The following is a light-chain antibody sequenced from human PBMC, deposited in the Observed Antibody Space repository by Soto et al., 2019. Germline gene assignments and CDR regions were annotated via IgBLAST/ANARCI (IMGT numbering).Light chain of an antibody. Sequence: EIVMTQSPATLSVSPGERATLSCRASQSVSSNLAWYQQKPGQAPRLLIYGASTRATGIPAGFSGSGSGTEFTLTISSLQSEDFAVDYCQQYNNWPQTFXQGTKADIK. V-gene: IGKV3-15*01. J-gene: IGKJ1*01. CDR3: QQYNNWPQT. CDR2: GAS. CDR1: QSVSSN.